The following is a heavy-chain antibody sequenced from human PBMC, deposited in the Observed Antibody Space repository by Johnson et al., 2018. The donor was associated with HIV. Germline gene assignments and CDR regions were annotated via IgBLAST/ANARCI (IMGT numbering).Heavy chain of an antibody. CDR1: GFTFSSYA. D-gene: IGHD2/OR15-2a*01. CDR2: ISSDGSNK. Sequence: VQLVESGGGVVQPGRSLRLSCAASGFTFSSYAMHWVRQATGKGLEWVALISSDGSNKNYADSVKGRFTISRDNSKNTLYLQMNSLRAEDTAVYYCARGVNSLVWAFDIWGQGTMVTVSS. CDR3: ARGVNSLVWAFDI. J-gene: IGHJ3*02. V-gene: IGHV3-30*04.